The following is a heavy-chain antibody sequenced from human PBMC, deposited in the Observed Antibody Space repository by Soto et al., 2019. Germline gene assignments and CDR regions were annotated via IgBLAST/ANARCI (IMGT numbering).Heavy chain of an antibody. D-gene: IGHD3-22*01. J-gene: IGHJ3*02. V-gene: IGHV3-21*01. Sequence: GGSLRLSCAASGFTFSSYSMNWVRQAPGKGLEWVSSISSSSSYIYYADSVKGRFTISRDNAKNSLYLQMNSLRAEDTAVYYCARDRGGGSYYYDSSGQLRTRHSADAFDIWGQGTMVTVSS. CDR2: ISSSSSYI. CDR1: GFTFSSYS. CDR3: ARDRGGGSYYYDSSGQLRTRHSADAFDI.